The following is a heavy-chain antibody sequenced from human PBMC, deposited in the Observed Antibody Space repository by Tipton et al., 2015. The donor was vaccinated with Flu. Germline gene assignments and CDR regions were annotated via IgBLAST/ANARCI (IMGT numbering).Heavy chain of an antibody. CDR1: GGSISSSSYY. CDR3: ARGAGHYDILTGYYPSYFDY. V-gene: IGHV4-39*07. J-gene: IGHJ4*02. D-gene: IGHD3-9*01. CDR2: IYYSGST. Sequence: TLSLTCTVSGGSISSSSYYWGWIRQPPGKGLEWIGSIYYSGSTYYNPSLKSRVTISVDTSKNQFSLKLSSVTAADTAVYYRARGAGHYDILTGYYPSYFDYWGQGTLVTVSS.